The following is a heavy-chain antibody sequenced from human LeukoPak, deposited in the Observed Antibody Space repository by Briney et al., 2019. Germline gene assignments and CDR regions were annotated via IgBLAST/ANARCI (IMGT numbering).Heavy chain of an antibody. Sequence: GGSLTLSCAASGFTFSRFAMHWVRQAPGKGLEFVSGISPNGGSTDYANSVKGRFAVSRDNAKNTLNLQMGSLRAEDMAVYYCARVERGGYGLDVWGQGTTIIVS. J-gene: IGHJ6*02. D-gene: IGHD3-10*01. V-gene: IGHV3-64*01. CDR1: GFTFSRFA. CDR3: ARVERGGYGLDV. CDR2: ISPNGGST.